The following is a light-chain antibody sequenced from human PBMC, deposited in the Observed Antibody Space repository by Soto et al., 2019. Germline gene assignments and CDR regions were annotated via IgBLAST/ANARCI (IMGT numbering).Light chain of an antibody. V-gene: IGKV3-11*01. J-gene: IGKJ5*01. CDR3: EECSTWPPS. CDR1: QSVSSY. Sequence: TKTQETLSVSPGERATLSYRASQSVSSYVAWYQQKPGQAPRLLIYDASNRATGIPARFSGSGSGTDFTLTISSLEPEDFALYCCEECSTWPPSFGQGTRLET. CDR2: DAS.